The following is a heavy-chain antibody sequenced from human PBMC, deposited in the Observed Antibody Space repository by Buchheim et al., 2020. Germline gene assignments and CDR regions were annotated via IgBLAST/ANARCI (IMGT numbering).Heavy chain of an antibody. CDR3: ARDLTSGWARYFDL. V-gene: IGHV3-74*01. D-gene: IGHD6-25*01. J-gene: IGHJ2*01. CDR1: GFTFRTYW. Sequence: EMQLVESGGGSVQPGGSLRLSCDASGFTFRTYWMHWVRQRPGEGLVWVPRINLDGSVTSYADSVKGRFTVSRDNAKNALYLEMSSLRAEDTAVYYCARDLTSGWARYFDLWGRGTL. CDR2: INLDGSVT.